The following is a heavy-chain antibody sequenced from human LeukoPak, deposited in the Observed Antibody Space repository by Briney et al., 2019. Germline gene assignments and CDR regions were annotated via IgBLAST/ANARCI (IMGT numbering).Heavy chain of an antibody. D-gene: IGHD2-2*01. Sequence: GGSLRLSCAASGFTFSSYSMNWVRQAPGKGLEWVSSISSSSSYIYYADSVKGRFTISRDNAKNSLYLQMNSLRAEDTAVYYCARQRYCSSTSCPDAFDIWGHGTMVTVSS. V-gene: IGHV3-21*01. J-gene: IGHJ3*02. CDR2: ISSSSSYI. CDR1: GFTFSSYS. CDR3: ARQRYCSSTSCPDAFDI.